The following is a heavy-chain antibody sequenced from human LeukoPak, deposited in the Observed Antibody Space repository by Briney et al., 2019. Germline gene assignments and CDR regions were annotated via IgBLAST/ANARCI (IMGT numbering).Heavy chain of an antibody. CDR2: ISYDGSNK. CDR1: GFTFRSYA. J-gene: IGHJ4*02. D-gene: IGHD2-15*01. Sequence: QPGGSLRLSCVASGFTFRSYAMNWVRQAPGKGLEWVAVISYDGSNKYYADSVKGRFTISRDNSKNTLYLQTNSLRAEDTAVYYCARFIGVVVAATRAYYFDYWGQGTLVTVSS. CDR3: ARFIGVVVAATRAYYFDY. V-gene: IGHV3-30-3*01.